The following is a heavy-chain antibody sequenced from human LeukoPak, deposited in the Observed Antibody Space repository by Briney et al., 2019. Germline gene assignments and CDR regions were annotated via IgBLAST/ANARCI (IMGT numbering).Heavy chain of an antibody. J-gene: IGHJ4*02. CDR1: GGSFSSYY. Sequence: SETLSLTCAVYGGSFSSYYWGWIRQPPGKGLEWIGSIYYSGSTYYNPSLKSRVTISVDTSKNQFSLKLSSVTAADTAVYYCAREYCSGGSCYSDYWGQGTLVTVSS. D-gene: IGHD2-15*01. CDR3: AREYCSGGSCYSDY. CDR2: IYYSGST. V-gene: IGHV4-39*07.